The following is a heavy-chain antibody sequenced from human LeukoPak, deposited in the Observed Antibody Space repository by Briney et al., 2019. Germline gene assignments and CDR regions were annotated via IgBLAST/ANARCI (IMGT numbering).Heavy chain of an antibody. CDR3: ARDRIGAYFDY. V-gene: IGHV1-18*01. Sequence: ASVKVSCKVSGYTFTSYGISWVRQAPGQGLEWMGWISAYNGNTNYAQKLQGRVTMTTDTSTGTAYMELRSLRSDDTAVYYCARDRIGAYFDYWGQGTLVTVSS. CDR1: GYTFTSYG. J-gene: IGHJ4*02. CDR2: ISAYNGNT.